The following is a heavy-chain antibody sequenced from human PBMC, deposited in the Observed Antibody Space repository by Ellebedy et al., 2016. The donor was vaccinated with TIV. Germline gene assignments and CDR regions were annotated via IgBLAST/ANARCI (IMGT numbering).Heavy chain of an antibody. Sequence: SETLSLXXTVPGASISSGSLYWAWIRQPPGKGLEWIGCISYSGSTYYNPSLTSRVTISIDTSRKFSLKLRSMTAADTAVYYCARDNSIDYDYGLDVWGQGTTVTVSS. J-gene: IGHJ6*02. CDR3: ARDNSIDYDYGLDV. D-gene: IGHD1-1*01. CDR1: GASISSGSLY. V-gene: IGHV4-39*07. CDR2: ISYSGST.